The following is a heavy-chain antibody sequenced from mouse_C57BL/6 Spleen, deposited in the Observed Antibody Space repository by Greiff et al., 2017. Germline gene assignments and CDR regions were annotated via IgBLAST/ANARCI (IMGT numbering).Heavy chain of an antibody. CDR3: ARSWYYGSSYDY. J-gene: IGHJ2*01. CDR1: GYAFSSYW. V-gene: IGHV1-80*01. CDR2: IYPGDGDT. D-gene: IGHD1-1*01. Sequence: QVHVKQSGAELVKPGASVKISCKASGYAFSSYWMNWVKQRPGKGLEWIGQIYPGDGDTNYNGKFKGKATLTADKSSSTAYMQLSSLTSEDSAVYFCARSWYYGSSYDYWGQGTTLTVSS.